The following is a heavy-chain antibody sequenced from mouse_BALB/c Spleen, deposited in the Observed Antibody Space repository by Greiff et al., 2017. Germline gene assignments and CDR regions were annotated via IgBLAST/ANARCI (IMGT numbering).Heavy chain of an antibody. CDR1: GYTFTRYW. Sequence: DLVKPGASVKLSCKASGYTFTRYWINWIKQRPGQGLVWIGRIAPGSGSTYYNEMFKGKAILTVDKSSSTAYIQLSSLSSEDSAVYFCARLGSSPWYFDVWGAGTTVTVSS. J-gene: IGHJ1*01. D-gene: IGHD1-1*01. V-gene: IGHV1S41*01. CDR3: ARLGSSPWYFDV. CDR2: IAPGSGST.